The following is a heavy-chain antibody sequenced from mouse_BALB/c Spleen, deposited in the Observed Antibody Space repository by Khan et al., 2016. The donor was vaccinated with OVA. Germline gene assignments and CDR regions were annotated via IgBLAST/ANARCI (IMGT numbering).Heavy chain of an antibody. CDR3: SRSNGNYWFAY. D-gene: IGHD2-1*01. CDR1: GYTLTDYG. CDR2: INTYTGEA. Sequence: QIQLVQSGPELKKPGETVKISCKASGYTLTDYGMNWVKQAPGKGLKWMGWINTYTGEATYADDFKGRFAFSLETSARTAYLQINNLKTEDTSTYFCSRSNGNYWFAYWGQGTLVTVSA. V-gene: IGHV9-3-1*01. J-gene: IGHJ3*01.